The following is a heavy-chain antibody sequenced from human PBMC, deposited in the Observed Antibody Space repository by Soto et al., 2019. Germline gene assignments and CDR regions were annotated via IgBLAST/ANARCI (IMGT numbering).Heavy chain of an antibody. D-gene: IGHD2-21*02. V-gene: IGHV4-30-4*01. CDR1: GASIRSTDYY. Sequence: TLSLTCTVSGASIRSTDYYWGWIRPAPGKGLGWIGYVYYTGSTYYNPSLMSRLTLSVDTSKNQFSLKLTSVTAAETAVYYCVRTARQGAVAPHWFDRWGQGTQVTVSS. CDR2: VYYTGST. J-gene: IGHJ5*02. CDR3: VRTARQGAVAPHWFDR.